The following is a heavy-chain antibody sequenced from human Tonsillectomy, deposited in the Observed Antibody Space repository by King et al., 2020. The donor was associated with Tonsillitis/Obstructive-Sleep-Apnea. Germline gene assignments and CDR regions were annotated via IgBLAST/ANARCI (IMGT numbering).Heavy chain of an antibody. CDR3: AGGDDFYYGMDV. Sequence: QLVQSGAEVKKPGAAVKVSCKASGYTFTAYYVHWVRQAPGQGLEWMGWINPYSGGTNYAQKFQGRVTMTGDTSTSTAYMELSRLRSDDTAVYYCAGGDDFYYGMDVGGQGTTVTVSS. J-gene: IGHJ6*02. CDR1: GYTFTAYY. D-gene: IGHD1-1*01. CDR2: INPYSGGT. V-gene: IGHV1-2*02.